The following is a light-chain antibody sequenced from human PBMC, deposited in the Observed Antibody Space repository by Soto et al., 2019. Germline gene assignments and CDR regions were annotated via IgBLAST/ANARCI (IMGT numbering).Light chain of an antibody. CDR3: QQYNSYST. CDR2: KAS. J-gene: IGKJ2*01. CDR1: QRISSW. Sequence: DIQMTQSPSTLSASVGDRVTITCRASQRISSWLAWYQQKPGKAPKLPIYKASSLESGVTSRFSGSGSGTEFNLTISSLQPDDFATYYCQQYNSYSTFGQGTKLEIK. V-gene: IGKV1-5*03.